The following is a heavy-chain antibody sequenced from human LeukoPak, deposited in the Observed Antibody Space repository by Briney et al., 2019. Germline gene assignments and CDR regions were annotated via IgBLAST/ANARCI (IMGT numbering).Heavy chain of an antibody. Sequence: SETLSLTCTVSGGSISSSSYYWGWIRQPPGKGLEWIGSIYYSGSTYYNPSLRSRVTISVDTSKNQFSLKLSSVTAADTAVYYCARDFSYEAFDIWGQGTMVTVSS. J-gene: IGHJ3*02. CDR3: ARDFSYEAFDI. D-gene: IGHD1-26*01. CDR1: GGSISSSSYY. CDR2: IYYSGST. V-gene: IGHV4-39*07.